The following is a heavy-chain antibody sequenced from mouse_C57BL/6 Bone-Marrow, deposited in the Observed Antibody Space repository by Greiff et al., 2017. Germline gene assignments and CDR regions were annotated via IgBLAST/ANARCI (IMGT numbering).Heavy chain of an antibody. CDR1: GFTFSSYG. CDR3: ARHYYGSSPYYFDH. J-gene: IGHJ2*01. CDR2: ISSGGSYT. D-gene: IGHD1-1*01. Sequence: EVKVVESGGDLVKPGGSLKLSCAASGFTFSSYGMSWVRQTPDKRLEWVATISSGGSYTYYPDSVKGRFTISRDNAKNTLYLQMSSLKSEDTAMYYCARHYYGSSPYYFDHWGQGTTLTVSS. V-gene: IGHV5-6*01.